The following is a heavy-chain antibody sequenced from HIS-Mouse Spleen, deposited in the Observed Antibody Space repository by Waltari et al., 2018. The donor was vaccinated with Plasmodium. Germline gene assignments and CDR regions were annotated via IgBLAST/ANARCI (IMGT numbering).Heavy chain of an antibody. D-gene: IGHD4-17*01. Sequence: GGGVVQPGRSLRLSCAASGFTFSSYAMHWVRQAPGKGLEWVAVISYDGSNKYYADSVKGRFTISRDNSKNTLYLQMNSLRAEDTAVYYCARAIHDYGDYEGVYWGQGTLVTVSS. CDR1: GFTFSSYA. V-gene: IGHV3-30*04. CDR2: ISYDGSNK. CDR3: ARAIHDYGDYEGVY. J-gene: IGHJ4*02.